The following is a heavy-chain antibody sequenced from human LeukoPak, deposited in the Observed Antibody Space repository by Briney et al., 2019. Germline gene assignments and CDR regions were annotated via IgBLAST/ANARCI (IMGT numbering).Heavy chain of an antibody. CDR1: GFTFSTYD. V-gene: IGHV3-23*01. D-gene: IGHD2-2*03. CDR3: AQGGYFAFDI. CDR2: ISRSGRT. Sequence: GGSLRLSCAASGFTFSTYDMQWVRQAPGKGLEWVSGISRSGRTYYTDSVKGRFSISRDNSKDTLYLQMNSLRAEGTAVYYCAQGGYFAFDIWGQGTMVAVSS. J-gene: IGHJ3*02.